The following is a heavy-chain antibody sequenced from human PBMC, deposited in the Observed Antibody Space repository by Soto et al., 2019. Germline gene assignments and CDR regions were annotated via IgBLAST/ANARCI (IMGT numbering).Heavy chain of an antibody. CDR3: AGADSSGYHDAFDI. J-gene: IGHJ3*02. Sequence: ASVKVSCKASGGTFSSYAISWVRQAPGHGLEWMGWINPNSGGTNYAQKFQGRVTMTRDTSISTAYMELSRLRSDDTAVYYCAGADSSGYHDAFDIWGQGTMVTVSS. CDR1: GGTFSSYA. D-gene: IGHD3-22*01. V-gene: IGHV1-2*02. CDR2: INPNSGGT.